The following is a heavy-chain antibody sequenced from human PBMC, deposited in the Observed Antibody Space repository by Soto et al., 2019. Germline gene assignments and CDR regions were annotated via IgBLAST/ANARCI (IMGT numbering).Heavy chain of an antibody. Sequence: ASVKVSCKASGYTFTSYGISWVRQAPGQGREWMGWISAYNGNTNYAQKLQGRVTMTTDTSTSTAYMELRSLRSDDTAVYYCARKKLVVPAAMGGDYYYYMDVWGKGTTVTVSS. D-gene: IGHD2-2*01. CDR3: ARKKLVVPAAMGGDYYYYMDV. V-gene: IGHV1-18*01. CDR2: ISAYNGNT. CDR1: GYTFTSYG. J-gene: IGHJ6*03.